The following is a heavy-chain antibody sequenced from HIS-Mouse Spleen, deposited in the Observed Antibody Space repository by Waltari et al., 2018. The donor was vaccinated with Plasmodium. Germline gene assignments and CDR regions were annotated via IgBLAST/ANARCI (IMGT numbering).Heavy chain of an antibody. V-gene: IGHV3-53*01. J-gene: IGHJ3*02. Sequence: EVQLVESGGGLIQPGGSLRLSCAASGFTVSSNYMSWVRQAPGKGLELVSVIYIGGSTYYADSWEGRFTISRDNSKNTLYLQMNSLRAEDTAVYYCARGMKSSSSAFDIWGQGTMVTVSS. CDR2: IYIGGST. CDR3: ARGMKSSSSAFDI. D-gene: IGHD6-6*01. CDR1: GFTVSSNY.